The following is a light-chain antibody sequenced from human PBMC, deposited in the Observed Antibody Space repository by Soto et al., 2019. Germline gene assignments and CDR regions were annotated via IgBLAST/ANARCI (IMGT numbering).Light chain of an antibody. CDR3: QQVSSFPFT. V-gene: IGKV1-12*02. J-gene: IGKJ4*01. CDR2: GAS. CDR1: QGIRSW. Sequence: DIQMTEPPSSVSASVGDRVTITCRASQGIRSWLAWYQQKPGQAPRLLIYGASNLETGVPSRFTGSESGTEFTLTINNLQPEDFATYFCQQVSSFPFTFGGGTKVDIK.